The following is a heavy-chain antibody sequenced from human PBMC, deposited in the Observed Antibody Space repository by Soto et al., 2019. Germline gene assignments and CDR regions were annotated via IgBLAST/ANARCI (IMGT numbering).Heavy chain of an antibody. J-gene: IGHJ4*02. CDR1: GPTFIAYY. Sequence: QLVQSGAEVKKPGASVRVSCKTSGPTFIAYYIHWVRHAPGQGLEWMGWIDPKSGGTTYEQKFLGRVTMTRDTSINTAYMDLNRLTSDDTAVYYCARVSVDVPEWGQGTLITVSS. CDR2: IDPKSGGT. D-gene: IGHD5-12*01. CDR3: ARVSVDVPE. V-gene: IGHV1-2*02.